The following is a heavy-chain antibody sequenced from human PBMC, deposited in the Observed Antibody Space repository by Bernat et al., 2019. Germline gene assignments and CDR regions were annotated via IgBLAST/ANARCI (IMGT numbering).Heavy chain of an antibody. D-gene: IGHD6-19*01. J-gene: IGHJ2*01. CDR2: ISAIGSST. Sequence: EVQLVESGGGLVQPGGSLRLSCAASGFTFSTFAMSWVRQAPGTGLEWVSSISAIGSSTYYADSVRGRFTISRDNSKNTLYLQMNSLRAEDTAVYYCAKNLIAVAGTVYWFFDLWGRGTLVTVSS. CDR1: GFTFSTFA. CDR3: AKNLIAVAGTVYWFFDL. V-gene: IGHV3-23*04.